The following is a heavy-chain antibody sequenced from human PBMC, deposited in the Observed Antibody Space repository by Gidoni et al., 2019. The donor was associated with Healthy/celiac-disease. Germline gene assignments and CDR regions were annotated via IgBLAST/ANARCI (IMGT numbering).Heavy chain of an antibody. Sequence: QVQLVESGGGLVKPGGSLRLSCAASGFTFRAYYMSWIRQAPGKGLEWVSYISSSSSDTNYADSVKGRFTISRDNAKNSLYLQMNSLRAEDTAVYYCARGPGYSSSWYYYYMDVWGKGTTVTVSS. CDR3: ARGPGYSSSWYYYYMDV. V-gene: IGHV3-11*06. D-gene: IGHD6-13*01. CDR2: ISSSSSDT. CDR1: GFTFRAYY. J-gene: IGHJ6*03.